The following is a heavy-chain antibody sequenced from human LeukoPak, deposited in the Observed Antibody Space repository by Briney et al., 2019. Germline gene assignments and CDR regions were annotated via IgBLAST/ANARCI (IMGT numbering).Heavy chain of an antibody. V-gene: IGHV3-30*18. CDR2: ISYDGSNK. D-gene: IGHD6-19*01. CDR3: AKDSYSSGWYDY. Sequence: SCTASGYTFTSYGISWVRQAPGKGLEWVAVISYDGSNKYYADSVKGRFTISRDNSKNTLYLQMNSLRAEDTAVYYCAKDSYSSGWYDYWGQGTLVTVSS. J-gene: IGHJ4*02. CDR1: GYTFTSYG.